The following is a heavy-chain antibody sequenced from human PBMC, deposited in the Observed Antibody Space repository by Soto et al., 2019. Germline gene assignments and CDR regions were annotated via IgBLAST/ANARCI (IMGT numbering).Heavy chain of an antibody. CDR2: ITGSTGTT. CDR1: GFTFSNFA. V-gene: IGHV3-23*01. CDR3: AKDTSSSPYYMDV. J-gene: IGHJ6*03. Sequence: EVQVLESGGGSVQPGGSLRLSCAASGFTFSNFAMSWVRHAPGKGLEWVSEITGSTGTTYYADSVKGRFIISRDNSKNTVHLQMNSLRAEDTAVYYCAKDTSSSPYYMDVWGKLTTVTVSS. D-gene: IGHD2-2*01.